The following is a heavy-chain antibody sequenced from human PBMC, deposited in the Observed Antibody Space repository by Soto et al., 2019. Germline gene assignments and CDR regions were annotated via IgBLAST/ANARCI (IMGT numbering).Heavy chain of an antibody. V-gene: IGHV4-31*03. Sequence: VQLQESGPGLVKPSQTLSLTCTVSDGSISSGSYYWTWVRQHPGKGLEWIGYIYYSGSTYYNPSLKSRVTISVDTSKNQCSLKLSSVTAADTAVYYCARDSSGYGILDCWGQGTLVTVSS. CDR1: DGSISSGSYY. CDR3: ARDSSGYGILDC. D-gene: IGHD3-22*01. CDR2: IYYSGST. J-gene: IGHJ4*02.